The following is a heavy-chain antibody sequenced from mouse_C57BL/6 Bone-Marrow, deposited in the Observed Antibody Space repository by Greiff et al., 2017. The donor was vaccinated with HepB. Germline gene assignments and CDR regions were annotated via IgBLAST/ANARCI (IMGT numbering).Heavy chain of an antibody. CDR3: ARDRYKGGYYFDY. CDR2: ISDGGSYT. D-gene: IGHD1-3*01. Sequence: EVQVVESGGGLVKPGGYLKLSCAASGFTFSSYAMSWVRQTPEKRLEWVATISDGGSYTYYPDNVKGRFTISRDNAKNNLYLQMSHLKSEDTAMYYCARDRYKGGYYFDYWGQGTTLTVSS. CDR1: GFTFSSYA. V-gene: IGHV5-4*01. J-gene: IGHJ2*01.